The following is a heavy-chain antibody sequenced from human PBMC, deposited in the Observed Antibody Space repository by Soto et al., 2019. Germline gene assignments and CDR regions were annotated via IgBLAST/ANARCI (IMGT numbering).Heavy chain of an antibody. Sequence: GGSLRLSCAASGFTFSSYSMNWVRQAPGKGLEWVSSISSSSSYIYYADSVKGRFTISRDNAKNSLYLQMNSLRAEDTAVYYCARAFRQLVRYIDYWGQGTLVTVSS. CDR2: ISSSSSYI. CDR3: ARAFRQLVRYIDY. D-gene: IGHD6-6*01. CDR1: GFTFSSYS. J-gene: IGHJ4*02. V-gene: IGHV3-21*01.